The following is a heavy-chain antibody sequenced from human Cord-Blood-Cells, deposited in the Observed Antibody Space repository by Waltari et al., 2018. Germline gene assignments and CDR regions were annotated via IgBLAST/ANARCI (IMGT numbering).Heavy chain of an antibody. CDR3: ARERPDGYSSGWYYYYGMDV. J-gene: IGHJ6*02. Sequence: QVQLVESGGGVVQPGRSLRLSCAASGFTFSSYGMHLVRQAPGKGLGWVAVRWYEGRKKYYAYCVRGRFTISRDNSKNTLYLQMNSLRAEDTAVYYCARERPDGYSSGWYYYYGMDVWGQGTTVTVSS. D-gene: IGHD6-19*01. CDR1: GFTFSSYG. V-gene: IGHV3-33*01. CDR2: RWYEGRKK.